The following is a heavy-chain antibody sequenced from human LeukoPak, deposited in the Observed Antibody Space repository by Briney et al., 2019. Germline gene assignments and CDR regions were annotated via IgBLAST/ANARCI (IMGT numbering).Heavy chain of an antibody. Sequence: GGSLRLSCAASGFTFSRYAMSWVRQAPGKGLEWVSGITNSGGSTYYADSVKGRFTISRDNSKNTLYLQMNSLRADDTAVYYCAKTRSIEYTYGKFDYWGQGTLVTVSP. CDR3: AKTRSIEYTYGKFDY. J-gene: IGHJ4*02. CDR1: GFTFSRYA. D-gene: IGHD5-18*01. CDR2: ITNSGGST. V-gene: IGHV3-23*01.